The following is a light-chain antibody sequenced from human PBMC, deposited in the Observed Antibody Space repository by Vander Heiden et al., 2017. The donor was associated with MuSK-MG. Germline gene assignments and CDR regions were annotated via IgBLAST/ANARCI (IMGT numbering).Light chain of an antibody. Sequence: EVVFTQSPGTLSLSPGERATLSCGASQRVSSNYVAWYQQKPGQAHRLLIDGATNRGRGIPDRFSGSGCGKDFTLTSSRQEDEDYALYYRQDGSSPLTFGGGTKVEIK. CDR2: GAT. V-gene: IGKV3-20*01. CDR3: QDGSSPLT. CDR1: QRVSSNY. J-gene: IGKJ4*01.